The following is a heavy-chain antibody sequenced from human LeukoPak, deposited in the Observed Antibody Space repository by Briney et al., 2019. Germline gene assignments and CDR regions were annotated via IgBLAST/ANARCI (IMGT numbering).Heavy chain of an antibody. CDR1: GFTIGNRW. CDR3: GGRHVFGSFQHWDY. J-gene: IGHJ4*02. CDR2: IFGDATGA. V-gene: IGHV3-74*01. Sequence: PGGSVRLSCTASGFTIGNRWMHWVRQAPGRGLVWVARIFGDATGASYADSVKGRFSISRDNAKNTLYLEINNLRVEDTAVYYCGGRHVFGSFQHWDYWAQGTVAIVSS. D-gene: IGHD3-10*01.